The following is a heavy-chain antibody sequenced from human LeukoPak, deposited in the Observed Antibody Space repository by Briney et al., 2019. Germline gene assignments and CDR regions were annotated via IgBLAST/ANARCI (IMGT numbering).Heavy chain of an antibody. D-gene: IGHD6-13*01. V-gene: IGHV4-30-2*01. J-gene: IGHJ5*02. CDR3: ARRVAAAGTNWFDP. CDR1: GGSISSGGYY. CDR2: IYHSGST. Sequence: SETLSLTCTVSGGSISSGGYYWSWIRQPPGKGLEWIGYIYHSGSTYYTPSLKSRVTISVDRSKNQFSLKLSSVTAADTAVYYCARRVAAAGTNWFDPWGQGTLVTVSS.